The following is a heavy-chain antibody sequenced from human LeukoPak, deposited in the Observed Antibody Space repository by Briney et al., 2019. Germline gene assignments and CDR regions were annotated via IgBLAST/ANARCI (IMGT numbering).Heavy chain of an antibody. CDR1: GLSFSFYA. J-gene: IGHJ4*02. V-gene: IGHV3-53*01. D-gene: IGHD2-15*01. Sequence: GGSLRLSCAASGLSFSFYAMSWVRQAPGKGLEWVSVIYSGGSTYYADSVKGRFTISRDNSKNTLYLQMNSLRAEDTAVYYCAREGYCSGGSCYGFDYWGQGTLVTVSS. CDR2: IYSGGST. CDR3: AREGYCSGGSCYGFDY.